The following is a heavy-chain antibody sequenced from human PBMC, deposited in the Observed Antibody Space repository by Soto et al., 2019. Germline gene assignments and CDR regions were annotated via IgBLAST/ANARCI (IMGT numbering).Heavy chain of an antibody. CDR1: GGSFSGYY. V-gene: IGHV4-34*01. Sequence: PSETLSLTCAVYGGSFSGYYWSWIRQPPGKGLEWIGEINHSGSTNYNPSLKSRVTISVDTSKNQFSLKLSSVTAADTAVYYCASTAHSSGWYSGGFDYWGQGTLVTVS. D-gene: IGHD6-19*01. J-gene: IGHJ4*02. CDR2: INHSGST. CDR3: ASTAHSSGWYSGGFDY.